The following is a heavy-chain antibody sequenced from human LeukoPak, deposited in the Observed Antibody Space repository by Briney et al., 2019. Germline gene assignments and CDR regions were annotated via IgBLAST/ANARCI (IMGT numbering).Heavy chain of an antibody. V-gene: IGHV1-3*01. Sequence: ASVKVSCKASGYTFTGYSINWLRQAPGQGLEWMGWINAGNGNTKYSQKFQGRVTITRDTSASTAYMELSSLRSDDTAVYYCARKAENYYDSSGYYDAFDIWGQGTMVTVSS. CDR3: ARKAENYYDSSGYYDAFDI. CDR1: GYTFTGYS. J-gene: IGHJ3*02. D-gene: IGHD3-22*01. CDR2: INAGNGNT.